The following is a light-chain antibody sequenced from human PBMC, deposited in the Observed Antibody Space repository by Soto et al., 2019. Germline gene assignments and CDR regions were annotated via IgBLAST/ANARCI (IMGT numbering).Light chain of an antibody. CDR2: WTS. J-gene: IGKJ4*01. Sequence: DIVMTQSPDSLAVSLGERATINCKSSQSVLYSPNNKNQLAWYQQKPGQPPKLLIYWTSTRESGVPDRFSGSGSGTDFTLTISSLQAEDVAVYYCQQYESTPVTFGGGTKVEIK. CDR1: QSVLYSPNNKNQ. CDR3: QQYESTPVT. V-gene: IGKV4-1*01.